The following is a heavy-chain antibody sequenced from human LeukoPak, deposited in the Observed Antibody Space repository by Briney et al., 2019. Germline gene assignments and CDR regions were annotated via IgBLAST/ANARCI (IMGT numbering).Heavy chain of an antibody. V-gene: IGHV1-18*04. CDR3: ARDKSANIDAFDI. J-gene: IGHJ3*02. CDR1: GYTFTGYY. Sequence: ASVKVSCKASGYTFTGYYMHWVRQAPGQGLEWMGWISAYNGNTNYAQKLQGRVTMTTDTSMSTAYMELRSLRSDDTAVYYCARDKSANIDAFDIWGQGTMVTVSS. CDR2: ISAYNGNT.